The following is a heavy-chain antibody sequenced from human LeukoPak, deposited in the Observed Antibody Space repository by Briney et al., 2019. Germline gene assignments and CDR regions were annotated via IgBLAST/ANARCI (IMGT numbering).Heavy chain of an antibody. CDR2: IRYDGSEK. CDR3: ATNSVPEF. Sequence: PGGSLRLSCAASGFTFRIYGMYWVRQAPGKGLEWVAFIRYDGSEKYYADSVKGRFTISGDNSKNTLYLQMKSLRPEDTAVYYCATNSVPEFWGQGNLVTVSS. CDR1: GFTFRIYG. D-gene: IGHD4-23*01. J-gene: IGHJ4*02. V-gene: IGHV3-30*02.